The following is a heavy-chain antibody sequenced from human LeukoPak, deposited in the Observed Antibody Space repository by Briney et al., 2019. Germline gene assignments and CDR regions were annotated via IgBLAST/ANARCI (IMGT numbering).Heavy chain of an antibody. CDR2: IYYSGST. CDR1: GGSISSYY. V-gene: IGHV4-59*01. Sequence: SETLSLTCTVSGGSISSYYWSWIRQPPGKGLEWIGYIYYSGSTNYNPSLKSRVTISVDTSKNQFSLKLSSVTAADTAVYYCARGIAVAGYFDYWGQGTLVTVSS. CDR3: ARGIAVAGYFDY. J-gene: IGHJ4*02. D-gene: IGHD6-19*01.